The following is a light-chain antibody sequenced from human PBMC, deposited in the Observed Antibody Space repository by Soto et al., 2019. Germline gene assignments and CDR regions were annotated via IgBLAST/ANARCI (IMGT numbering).Light chain of an antibody. Sequence: EILMTQSPATLSVSPGERATLSCRASQSVGSNLAWYQQKPGQAPRLLMYAISARVIGVPPRFSGSGSGTDFTLTIRSLQSEDFAVYYCQQYNNWPPGTFGQGTKLEIK. CDR3: QQYNNWPPGT. J-gene: IGKJ2*01. CDR1: QSVGSN. CDR2: AIS. V-gene: IGKV3-15*01.